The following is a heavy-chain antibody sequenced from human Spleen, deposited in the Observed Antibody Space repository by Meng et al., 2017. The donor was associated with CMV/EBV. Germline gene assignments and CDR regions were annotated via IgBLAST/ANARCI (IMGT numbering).Heavy chain of an antibody. CDR1: GFTFDDYA. CDR3: AKRGQGFTFDY. V-gene: IGHV3-9*01. J-gene: IGHJ4*02. Sequence: SLKISCTASGFTFDDYAIHWVRQAPGKGLEWVSGISWNSGNIVYADSVKGRFTISRDNSKNTLYLQMNSLRAEDTAVYYCAKRGQGFTFDYWGQGTLVTVSS. CDR2: ISWNSGNI.